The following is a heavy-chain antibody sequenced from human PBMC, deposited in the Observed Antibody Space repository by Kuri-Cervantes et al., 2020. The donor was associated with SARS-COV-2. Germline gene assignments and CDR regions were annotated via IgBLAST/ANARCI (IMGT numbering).Heavy chain of an antibody. CDR2: IYYSGST. J-gene: IGHJ3*02. Sequence: LRLSCTVSGGSISSSSYYWGWIRQHPGKGLEWIGYIYYSGSTYYNPSLKSRVTISVDTSKNQFSLKLSSVTAADTAVYYCASNLAVAGLFIAFDIWGQGTMVTVSS. V-gene: IGHV4-31*03. D-gene: IGHD6-19*01. CDR3: ASNLAVAGLFIAFDI. CDR1: GGSISSSSYY.